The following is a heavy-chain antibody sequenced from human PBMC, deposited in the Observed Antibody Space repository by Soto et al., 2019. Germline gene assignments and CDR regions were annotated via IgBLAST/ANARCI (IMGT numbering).Heavy chain of an antibody. V-gene: IGHV3-23*01. CDR2: VSDNGCSRGGT. J-gene: IGHJ3*02. D-gene: IGHD2-21*01. CDR1: VFMVSNSA. Sequence: GPLRLSGKASVFMVSNSAMTWVRQARGQGLQWVASVSDNGCSRGGTYYADSVKGRFTISRDNSKNTRYLQLDSLTGADTAVYYCARAKAVVIAALDIWGQGTMVTVSS. CDR3: ARAKAVVIAALDI.